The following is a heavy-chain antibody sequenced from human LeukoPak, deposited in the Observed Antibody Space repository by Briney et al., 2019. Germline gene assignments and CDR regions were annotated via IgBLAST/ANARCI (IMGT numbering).Heavy chain of an antibody. Sequence: SETLSLTCTVSGGSNSSYYWSWIRQPPGKGLEWIGYIYYSGSTNYNPSLKSRVTISVDTSKNQFSLKLSSVTAPDTAVYYCARAVRGSYYYYGMDVWGQGTTVTVSS. D-gene: IGHD4-17*01. J-gene: IGHJ6*02. CDR2: IYYSGST. CDR1: GGSNSSYY. V-gene: IGHV4-59*01. CDR3: ARAVRGSYYYYGMDV.